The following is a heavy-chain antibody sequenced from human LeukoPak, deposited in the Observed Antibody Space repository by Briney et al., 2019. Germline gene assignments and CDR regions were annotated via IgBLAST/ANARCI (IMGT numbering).Heavy chain of an antibody. CDR2: ITKSSSAR. V-gene: IGHV3-48*04. D-gene: IGHD3-3*01. Sequence: QSGGSLRLSCAASGFTFSSYSMNWVRQAPGKGLGWVSYITKSSSARYYADSVKGRFTISRDNAKNSLYLQMNSLRAEDTAVYYCASTIFGVVPRYYYYYGMDVWGQGTTVTVSS. CDR1: GFTFSSYS. J-gene: IGHJ6*02. CDR3: ASTIFGVVPRYYYYYGMDV.